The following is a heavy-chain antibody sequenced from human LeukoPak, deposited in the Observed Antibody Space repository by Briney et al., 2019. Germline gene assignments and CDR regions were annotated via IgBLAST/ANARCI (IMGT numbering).Heavy chain of an antibody. CDR3: ARVLGTGVVVAASSDY. Sequence: PGGSLRLSCAASGFTFSSYAMSWVRQAPGKGLEWVSAISGSGGSTYYADSVKGRFTISRDNAKNSLYLQMNSLRAEDTAVYYCARVLGTGVVVAASSDYWGQGTLVTVSS. CDR1: GFTFSSYA. CDR2: ISGSGGST. J-gene: IGHJ4*02. V-gene: IGHV3-23*01. D-gene: IGHD2-15*01.